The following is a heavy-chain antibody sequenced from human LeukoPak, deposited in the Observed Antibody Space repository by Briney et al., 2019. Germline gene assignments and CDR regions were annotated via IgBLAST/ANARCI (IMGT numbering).Heavy chain of an antibody. J-gene: IGHJ4*02. V-gene: IGHV3-21*01. Sequence: TGGSLRLSCAASGFTFSSYSMNWVRQAPGKGLEWVSSISSSSSYIYYADSVKGRFTISRDNAKNSLYLQMNSLRAEDTAVYYCARDVIAVATTYFDYWGQGTLVTVSS. CDR3: ARDVIAVATTYFDY. CDR2: ISSSSSYI. CDR1: GFTFSSYS. D-gene: IGHD6-19*01.